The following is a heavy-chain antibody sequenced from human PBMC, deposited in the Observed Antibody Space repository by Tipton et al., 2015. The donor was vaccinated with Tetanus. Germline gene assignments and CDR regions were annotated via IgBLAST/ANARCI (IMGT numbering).Heavy chain of an antibody. D-gene: IGHD2-15*01. V-gene: IGHV4-31*03. J-gene: IGHJ3*02. Sequence: GLVKPSETLSLTCSVSGGSISRGGYHWNWIRQHPGKGLEWIGYTFYSGSTYYNPSLMSRIVISMDMSQNQFSLKLSSVTAADTSVYYCARYGKGYCSGGDCYSDGFDIWGQGTMVTVSS. CDR1: GGSISRGGYH. CDR3: ARYGKGYCSGGDCYSDGFDI. CDR2: TFYSGST.